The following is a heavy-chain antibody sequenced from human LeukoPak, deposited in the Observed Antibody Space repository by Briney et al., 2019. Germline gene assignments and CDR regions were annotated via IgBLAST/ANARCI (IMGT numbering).Heavy chain of an antibody. V-gene: IGHV3-30*02. Sequence: GGSPRLSCAASGFIFSNFGLHWVRQAPGKGLEWVAFIWYDGSSKYYAESVKGRFTISRDNSKSTVYLQMNSLTVEDTAVYYCACPRVYYGDYEWPFDYWGQGTLVTVSS. CDR2: IWYDGSSK. J-gene: IGHJ4*02. CDR1: GFIFSNFG. D-gene: IGHD4-17*01. CDR3: ACPRVYYGDYEWPFDY.